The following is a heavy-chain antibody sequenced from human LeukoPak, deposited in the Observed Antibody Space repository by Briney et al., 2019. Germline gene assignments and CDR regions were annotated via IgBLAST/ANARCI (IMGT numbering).Heavy chain of an antibody. CDR3: ARDLRGSSWVYYYYMDV. J-gene: IGHJ6*03. CDR2: IYSGGST. Sequence: GGSLRLSCAASGFTVSSNYMSWVRQAPGKGLEWVSVIYSGGSTYYADSVKGRFTISRDNSKNTLYLQMNSLRAEDTAVYYCARDLRGSSWVYYYYMDVWGKGTTVTISS. CDR1: GFTVSSNY. V-gene: IGHV3-66*01. D-gene: IGHD6-13*01.